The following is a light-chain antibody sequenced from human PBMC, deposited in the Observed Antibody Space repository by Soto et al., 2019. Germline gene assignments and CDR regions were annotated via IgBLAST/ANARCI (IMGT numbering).Light chain of an antibody. J-gene: IGLJ3*02. V-gene: IGLV1-51*01. CDR2: DND. CDR1: SSNIGTNY. Sequence: QSVLTQPPSVSAAPGQKVAISCSGSSSNIGTNYVSWYQHLPGTAPKLLIYDNDKRPSGIPDRFSGSKSGTSATLGITGLQTGDEADYYCATWQSSLTGGWVFGGGTKLTVL. CDR3: ATWQSSLTGGWV.